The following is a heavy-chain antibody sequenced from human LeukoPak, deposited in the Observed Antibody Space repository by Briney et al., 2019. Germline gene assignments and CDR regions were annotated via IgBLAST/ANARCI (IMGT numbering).Heavy chain of an antibody. CDR2: IYSGGST. CDR1: GFTVSSNY. Sequence: GGSLRLSFAASGFTVSSNYMSWVRQAPGKGLEWVSLIYSGGSTYYADSVKGRFTISRDNSKNTLYLQMNSLRAEDTAVYYCARAYYDFWRYYMDVWGKGTTVTVSS. D-gene: IGHD3-3*01. J-gene: IGHJ6*03. V-gene: IGHV3-53*01. CDR3: ARAYYDFWRYYMDV.